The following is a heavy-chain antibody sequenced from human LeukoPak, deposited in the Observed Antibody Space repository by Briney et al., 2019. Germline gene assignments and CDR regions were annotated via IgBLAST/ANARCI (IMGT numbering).Heavy chain of an antibody. J-gene: IGHJ5*02. CDR1: GFTFDDYA. Sequence: GGSLRLSCAASGFTFDDYAMHWVRQAPGKGLEWVSGISWNSGSIGYADSVKGRFTIARDNAKNTLTLQMNSLRAEDTAVYYCARDLGQYYDTSDNWFDPWGQRTLVTVSS. CDR3: ARDLGQYYDTSDNWFDP. CDR2: ISWNSGSI. D-gene: IGHD3-22*01. V-gene: IGHV3-9*01.